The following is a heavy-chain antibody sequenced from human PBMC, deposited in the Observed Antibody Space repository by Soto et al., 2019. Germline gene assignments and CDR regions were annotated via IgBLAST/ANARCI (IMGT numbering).Heavy chain of an antibody. CDR1: GYTFTSYG. CDR2: ISAYNGNT. V-gene: IGHV1-18*01. D-gene: IGHD3-10*01. CDR3: ARVYRITMVRGELSEY. J-gene: IGHJ4*02. Sequence: QVQLVQSGAEVKKPGASVKVSCKASGYTFTSYGISWVRQAPGQGLEWMGWISAYNGNTNYAQKLQGRVTMTTDTPTSTAYVELRSLRSDDTAVYYCARVYRITMVRGELSEYWGQGTLVTVSS.